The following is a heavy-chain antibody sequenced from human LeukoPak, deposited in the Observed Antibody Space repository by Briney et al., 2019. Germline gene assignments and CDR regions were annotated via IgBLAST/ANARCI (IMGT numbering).Heavy chain of an antibody. Sequence: ASVKVSCKASGYTFTSYYMHWVRQAPGQGLEWMGIINPSGGSTSCAQKFQGRVTMTRDTSTSTVYMELSSLRSEDTAVYYCAREYYDSSGYYFYVDYWGQGTLVTVSS. V-gene: IGHV1-46*01. J-gene: IGHJ4*02. D-gene: IGHD3-22*01. CDR2: INPSGGST. CDR1: GYTFTSYY. CDR3: AREYYDSSGYYFYVDY.